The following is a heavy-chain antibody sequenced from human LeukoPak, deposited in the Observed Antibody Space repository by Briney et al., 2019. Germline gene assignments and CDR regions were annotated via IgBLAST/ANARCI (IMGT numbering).Heavy chain of an antibody. D-gene: IGHD1-20*01. J-gene: IGHJ4*02. CDR2: INPNSGGT. Sequence: GASVRVSRKASGYTFTGYYMHWVRQAPGQGLEWMGWINPNSGGTNYAQKFQGRVTMTRDTSISTAYMELSRLRSDDTAVYYCARDLTLTGTTGFDYWGQGTLVTVSS. CDR3: ARDLTLTGTTGFDY. CDR1: GYTFTGYY. V-gene: IGHV1-2*02.